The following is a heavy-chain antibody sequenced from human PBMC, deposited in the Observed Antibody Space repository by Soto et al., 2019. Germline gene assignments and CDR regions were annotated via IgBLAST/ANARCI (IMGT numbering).Heavy chain of an antibody. CDR3: CRDWTKFSYNYPYYYAMDV. Sequence: GGSLRLSCTVSGLSVTNSNINWVRQAPGKGLEWVSILYASGTTFCSDAVVGGFTVTRGDSDNTLLLHMNSLMADDTAAFYCCRDWTKFSYNYPYYYAMDVWGQGTTVTVSS. D-gene: IGHD5-18*01. V-gene: IGHV3-53*03. J-gene: IGHJ6*02. CDR1: GLSVTNSN. CDR2: LYASGTT.